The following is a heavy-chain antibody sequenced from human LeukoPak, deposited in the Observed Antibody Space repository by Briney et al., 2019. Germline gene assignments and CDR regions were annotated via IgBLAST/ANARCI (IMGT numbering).Heavy chain of an antibody. CDR1: GFIFSNYV. CDR3: ARDGDS. CDR2: LSYEGETK. D-gene: IGHD2-21*01. Sequence: PGGSLRLSCAASGFIFSNYVMHWVRHAPGKGLEWVAVLSYEGETKYYADSVKGRFTISRDNSKNTLFLQMNSLRIDDTAIYYCARDGDSWGQGILVTVSP. V-gene: IGHV3-30*04. J-gene: IGHJ5*02.